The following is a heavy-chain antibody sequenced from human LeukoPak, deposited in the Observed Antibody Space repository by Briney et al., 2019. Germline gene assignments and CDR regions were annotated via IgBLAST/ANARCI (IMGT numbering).Heavy chain of an antibody. Sequence: PGGSLRLSCAASGFTFSSYAMSWVRQAPGKGLGWVSPISGSGGSIYYADSVKGRFTISRDNSKNTLYMQMNTLRAEDTAVYYCANMRAYCSGGSCSNDYWGQGTLVTVSS. CDR2: ISGSGGSI. CDR3: ANMRAYCSGGSCSNDY. CDR1: GFTFSSYA. J-gene: IGHJ4*02. D-gene: IGHD2-15*01. V-gene: IGHV3-23*01.